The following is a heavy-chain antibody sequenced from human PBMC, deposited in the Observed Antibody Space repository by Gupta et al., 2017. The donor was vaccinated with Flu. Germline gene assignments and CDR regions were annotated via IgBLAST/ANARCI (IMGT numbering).Heavy chain of an antibody. V-gene: IGHV1-18*01. CDR2: ISAYNGNT. CDR3: ARVNYYDSSGYYYGRSRDAFDI. Sequence: QVQLVQSGAEVKKPGASVKVSCKASGYTFTSYGIRWVRQAPGQGLEWMGWISAYNGNTNYAQKLQGRVTMTTDTSTSTAYMELRILRSDDTAVYYCARVNYYDSSGYYYGRSRDAFDIWGQGTMVTVSS. J-gene: IGHJ3*02. D-gene: IGHD3-22*01. CDR1: GYTFTSYG.